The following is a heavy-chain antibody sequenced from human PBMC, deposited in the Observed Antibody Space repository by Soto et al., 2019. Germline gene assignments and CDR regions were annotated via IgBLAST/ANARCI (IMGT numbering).Heavy chain of an antibody. V-gene: IGHV3-7*05. Sequence: EVQLVESGGGLVQPGGSLRLSCAASGFTFSSYWMSWVRQAPGKGLEWVANIKQDGSEKYYVDSVKGRFTISRDNAKNSLYLQMNSLRAEDTAVYYCARGTHGYSYGYFYYYYGMDVWGQGTTVTVSS. CDR1: GFTFSSYW. J-gene: IGHJ6*02. CDR2: IKQDGSEK. CDR3: ARGTHGYSYGYFYYYYGMDV. D-gene: IGHD5-18*01.